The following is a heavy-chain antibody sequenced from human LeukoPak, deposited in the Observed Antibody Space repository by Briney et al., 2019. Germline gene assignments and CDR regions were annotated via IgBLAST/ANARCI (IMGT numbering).Heavy chain of an antibody. CDR2: IIPIFGTA. J-gene: IGHJ6*04. V-gene: IGHV1-69*06. D-gene: IGHD2-15*01. Sequence: GSSVKVSCKASGGTFSSYAISWVRQAPGQGLEWMGGIIPIFGTANYAQKFQGRVTITADKSTSTAYMELSSLRSEDTAVYYCARSPLGYCSGGSCFYYYGMDVWGKGTTVTVSS. CDR3: ARSPLGYCSGGSCFYYYGMDV. CDR1: GGTFSSYA.